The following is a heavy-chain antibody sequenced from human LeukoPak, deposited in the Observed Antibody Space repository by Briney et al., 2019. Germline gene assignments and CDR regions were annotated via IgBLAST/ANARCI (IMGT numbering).Heavy chain of an antibody. CDR3: AKSGGLSGSGRLGVDV. CDR1: GFTLSSYA. CDR2: ISGSGDNT. V-gene: IGHV3-23*01. Sequence: AGALRLSCAASGFTLSSYAMSWVRQAPGKGLEWVSGISGSGDNTYHADSVKGRLTISRDNSKNTLYLQMISLRAEDTAIYYCAKSGGLSGSGRLGVDVWGQETTVTVSS. J-gene: IGHJ6*02. D-gene: IGHD3-10*01.